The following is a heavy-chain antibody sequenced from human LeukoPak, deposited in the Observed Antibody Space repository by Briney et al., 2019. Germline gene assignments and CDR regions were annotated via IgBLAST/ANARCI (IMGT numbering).Heavy chain of an antibody. CDR1: GFSLTELS. CDR3: ATKSLLHL. D-gene: IGHD3-10*01. Sequence: ASVKVSCKDSGFSLTELSIHWVRQAPGKGLEWMGGFDPENGERVIAPRFQGRVALTEDASSDTAFMHLSTLRPDDTSLYYCATKSLLHLWGPGTLVTVSS. J-gene: IGHJ5*02. CDR2: FDPENGER. V-gene: IGHV1-24*01.